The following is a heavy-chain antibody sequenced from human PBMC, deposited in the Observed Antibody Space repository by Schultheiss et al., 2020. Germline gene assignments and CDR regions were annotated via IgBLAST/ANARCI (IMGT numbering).Heavy chain of an antibody. CDR1: GYSFTSYW. CDR2: IYPGDSDT. J-gene: IGHJ4*02. CDR3: ARGGDTAMVPFDY. Sequence: GGSLRLSCKGSGYSFTSYWIGWVRQMPGKGLEWMGIIYPGDSDTRYSPSFQGQVTISADKSISTAYLQWSSLKASDTAMYYCARGGDTAMVPFDYWGQGTLVTVS. D-gene: IGHD5-18*01. V-gene: IGHV5-51*01.